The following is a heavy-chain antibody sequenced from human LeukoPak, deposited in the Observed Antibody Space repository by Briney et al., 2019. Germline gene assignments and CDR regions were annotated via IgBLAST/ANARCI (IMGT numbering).Heavy chain of an antibody. CDR1: GGSINSGGFF. D-gene: IGHD5-24*01. Sequence: SETLSLTCTVSGGSINSGGFFWVWIRQPPGKGLEWIGSIYWTGTTYYNSSLRSRLTMSVDTSKNQFSLKVRSVTAADTAVYYCARHRGDGYNRPLDDWGQGTLVTVSS. CDR3: ARHRGDGYNRPLDD. CDR2: IYWTGTT. V-gene: IGHV4-39*01. J-gene: IGHJ4*02.